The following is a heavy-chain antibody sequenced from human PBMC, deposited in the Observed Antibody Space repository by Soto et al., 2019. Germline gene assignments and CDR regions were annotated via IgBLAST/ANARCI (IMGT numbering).Heavy chain of an antibody. CDR3: ARGSQVLRFLEWEPSQRPGYYYYMDV. D-gene: IGHD3-3*01. CDR2: ISAYNGNT. V-gene: IGHV1-18*01. Sequence: QVQLVQSGAEVKKPGASVKVSCKASGYTFTSYGISWVRQAPGQGLEWMGWISAYNGNTNYAQKLQGRVTMTTDTSTSTAYMELRSLRSDDTAVYYCARGSQVLRFLEWEPSQRPGYYYYMDVWGKGTTVTVSS. CDR1: GYTFTSYG. J-gene: IGHJ6*03.